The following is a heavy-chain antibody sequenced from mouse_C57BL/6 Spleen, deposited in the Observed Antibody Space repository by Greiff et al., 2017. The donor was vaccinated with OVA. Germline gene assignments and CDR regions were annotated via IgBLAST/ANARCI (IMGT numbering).Heavy chain of an antibody. D-gene: IGHD3-1*01. J-gene: IGHJ4*01. CDR3: ARKGLGDNFAMDY. CDR2: INPNNGGT. Sequence: VQLQQSGPELVKPGASVKMSCKASGYTFTDYNMHWVKQSHGKSLEWIGYINPNNGGTSYNQKFKGKATLTVNKSSSTAYMELRSLTSEDSAVYYCARKGLGDNFAMDYWGQGTSVTVSS. V-gene: IGHV1-22*01. CDR1: GYTFTDYN.